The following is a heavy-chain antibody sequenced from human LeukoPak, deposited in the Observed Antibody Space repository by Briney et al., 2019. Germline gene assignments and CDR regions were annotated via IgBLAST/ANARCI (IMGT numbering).Heavy chain of an antibody. CDR3: AHRNIVVVPAAITDWFDP. Sequence: SGPTLVKPTQTLTLTCTFSGFSLSTSGVGVGWIRQPPGKALEWLALIYWNDDKRYSPSLKSRLTITKDTSKNQVVLTMTNMDPVDTAAYYCAHRNIVVVPAAITDWFDPWGQGTLVTVSS. D-gene: IGHD2-2*02. CDR2: IYWNDDK. CDR1: GFSLSTSGVG. V-gene: IGHV2-5*01. J-gene: IGHJ5*02.